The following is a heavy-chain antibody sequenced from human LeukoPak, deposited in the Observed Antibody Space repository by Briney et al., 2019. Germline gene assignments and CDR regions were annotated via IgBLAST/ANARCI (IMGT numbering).Heavy chain of an antibody. V-gene: IGHV4-59*01. CDR3: AREGSGSYFDY. D-gene: IGHD1-26*01. Sequence: PSETLSLTCSVSGGSISSYYWSWIRQPPGKGLEWIGYIYYSGSTNYNPSLKSRVTISVDTSKNQFSLKLSSVTAADTAVYYCAREGSGSYFDYWGQGTLVTVSS. CDR1: GGSISSYY. CDR2: IYYSGST. J-gene: IGHJ4*02.